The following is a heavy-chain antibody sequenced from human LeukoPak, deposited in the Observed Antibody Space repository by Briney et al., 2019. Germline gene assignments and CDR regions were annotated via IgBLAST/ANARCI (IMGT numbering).Heavy chain of an antibody. CDR3: ARKSASGNYPLDD. D-gene: IGHD3-10*01. CDR2: ISGGGGST. J-gene: IGHJ4*02. Sequence: GGTLRLSCAASGFTFSNYGMSWVRQAPGEGLEWVSGISGGGGSTYYADSVKGRFTISRDNAKNTVFLQMSSLRAEDTALYYCARKSASGNYPLDDWGQGTLVTVSS. CDR1: GFTFSNYG. V-gene: IGHV3-23*01.